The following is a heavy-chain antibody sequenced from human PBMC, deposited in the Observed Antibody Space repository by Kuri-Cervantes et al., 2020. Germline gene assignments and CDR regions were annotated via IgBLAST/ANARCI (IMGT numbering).Heavy chain of an antibody. CDR3: ARGRNRVRGVIIPLYYFDY. V-gene: IGHV4-59*01. D-gene: IGHD3-10*01. CDR1: GGSFSGYY. CDR2: IYYSGST. J-gene: IGHJ4*02. Sequence: SETLSLTCAVYGGSFSGYYWSWIRQPPGKGLEWIGYIYYSGSTNYNPSLKSRVTISVDTSKNQFSLKLSSVTAADTAVYYCARGRNRVRGVIIPLYYFDYWGQGTLVTVSS.